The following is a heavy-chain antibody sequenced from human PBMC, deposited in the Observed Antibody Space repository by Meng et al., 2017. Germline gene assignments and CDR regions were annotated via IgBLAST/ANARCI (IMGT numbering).Heavy chain of an antibody. D-gene: IGHD4-17*01. J-gene: IGHJ4*02. CDR3: ARGTDYGDYYFDY. Sequence: HVQRVGPLPELVNPSGPLSPTCASSAGSGSSSNWWSWVRQPPGKGLGLNGEIYHSGSTNYNPSLKSRVTISVDKSKNQFSLKLSSVTAADTAVYYCARGTDYGDYYFDYWGQGTLVTVSS. CDR1: AGSGSSSNW. V-gene: IGHV4-4*02. CDR2: IYHSGST.